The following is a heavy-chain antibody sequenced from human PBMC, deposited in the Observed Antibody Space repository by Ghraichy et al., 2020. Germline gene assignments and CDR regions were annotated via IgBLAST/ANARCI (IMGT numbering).Heavy chain of an antibody. CDR1: GFTFSNAW. CDR3: TTGVSVGWSGYYTVDYYYGMDV. CDR2: IKRKTDGGTT. J-gene: IGHJ6*02. Sequence: GGSLRLSCAASGFTFSNAWMSWVRQAPGKGLEWVGRIKRKTDGGTTDYAAPVKGRFTISRDDSKNTLYLQMNSLKTEDTAVYYCTTGVSVGWSGYYTVDYYYGMDVWGQGTTVTVSS. D-gene: IGHD3-3*01. V-gene: IGHV3-15*01.